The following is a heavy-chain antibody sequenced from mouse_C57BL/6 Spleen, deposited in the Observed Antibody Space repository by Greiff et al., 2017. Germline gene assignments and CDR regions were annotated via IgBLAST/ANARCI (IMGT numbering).Heavy chain of an antibody. V-gene: IGHV1-82*01. CDR1: GYAFSSSW. CDR2: IYPGDGDT. D-gene: IGHD2-12*01. CDR3: ARLRDY. Sequence: VKLMESGPELVKPGASVKISCKASGYAFSSSWMNWVKQRPGKGLEWIGRIYPGDGDTNYNGKFKGKATLTADKSSSTAYMQLSSLTSEDSAVYFCARLRDYWGQGTTLTVSS. J-gene: IGHJ2*01.